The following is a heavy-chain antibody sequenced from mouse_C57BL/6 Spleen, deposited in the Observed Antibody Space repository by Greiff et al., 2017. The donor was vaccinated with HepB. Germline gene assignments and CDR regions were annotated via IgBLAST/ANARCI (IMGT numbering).Heavy chain of an antibody. J-gene: IGHJ1*03. CDR2: IWTGGGT. Sequence: VKVVESGPGLVAPSQSLSITCTVSGFSLTSYAISWVRQPPGKGLEWLGVIWTGGGTNYNSALKSRLSISKDNSKSQVFLKMNSLQTDDTARYYCARAPITTVVGYWYFDVWGTGTTVTVSS. CDR3: ARAPITTVVGYWYFDV. CDR1: GFSLTSYA. V-gene: IGHV2-9-1*01. D-gene: IGHD1-1*01.